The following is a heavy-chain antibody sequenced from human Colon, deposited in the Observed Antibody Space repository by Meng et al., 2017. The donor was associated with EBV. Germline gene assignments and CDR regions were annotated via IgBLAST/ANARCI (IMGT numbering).Heavy chain of an antibody. CDR1: GVHISISSYY. J-gene: IGHJ4*02. V-gene: IGHV4-39*01. Sequence: HRHLQAAAPVLLNPCETLPIPCTVPGVHISISSYYWGGIRQPPGKGWEWIGSIYYNGSTYYNPSLKSRVTISVDTSKNQFSLKLNSVTAADTAVYYCARRRYYYGSGSYHSYYFDYWGQGALVTVSS. D-gene: IGHD3-10*01. CDR3: ARRRYYYGSGSYHSYYFDY. CDR2: IYYNGST.